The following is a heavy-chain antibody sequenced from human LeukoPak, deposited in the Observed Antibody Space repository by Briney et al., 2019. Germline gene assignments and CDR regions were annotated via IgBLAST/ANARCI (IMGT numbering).Heavy chain of an antibody. CDR3: ARDIPAPGICFDY. CDR1: GFTVSSNY. CDR2: IYSGGST. J-gene: IGHJ4*02. Sequence: GGSLRLSCAASGFTVSSNYMSWVRQAPGKGLEWVSVIYSGGSTYYADSVKGRFTISRDNSKNTLYLQMNSLRAEDTAVYYCARDIPAPGICFDYWGQGTLVTVSS. D-gene: IGHD6-13*01. V-gene: IGHV3-66*01.